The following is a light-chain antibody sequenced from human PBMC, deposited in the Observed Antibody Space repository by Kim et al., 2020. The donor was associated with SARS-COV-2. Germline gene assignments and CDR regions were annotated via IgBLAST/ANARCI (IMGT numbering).Light chain of an antibody. J-gene: IGLJ7*01. V-gene: IGLV3-21*03. Sequence: SYELTQPPSVSVAPGKTARITCGGNNIGSKSVHWYQQKPGQAPVLVVYDDSDRPSGFPERFSGSNSGNTATLTISRVEAGDEADYYCQVWDSSSDHAVFGGGTQLTVL. CDR1: NIGSKS. CDR2: DDS. CDR3: QVWDSSSDHAV.